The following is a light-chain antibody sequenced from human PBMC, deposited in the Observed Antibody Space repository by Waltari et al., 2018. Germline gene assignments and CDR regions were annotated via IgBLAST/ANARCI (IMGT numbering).Light chain of an antibody. CDR2: DVT. J-gene: IGLJ3*02. CDR1: TSDVGGYNY. Sequence: SALTQPRSVSGSPGQSVTISCTGTTSDVGGYNYVSWYQHHPGKAPKLMIFDVTQRPSRVPDRFSGSKSAHTASLTISGLQAEDEADYYCCSFAGTYTWVFGGGTKVTVL. V-gene: IGLV2-11*01. CDR3: CSFAGTYTWV.